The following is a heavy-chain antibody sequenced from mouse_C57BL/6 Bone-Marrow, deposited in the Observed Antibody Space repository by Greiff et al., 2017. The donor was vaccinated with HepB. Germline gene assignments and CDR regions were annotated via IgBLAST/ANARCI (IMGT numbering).Heavy chain of an antibody. V-gene: IGHV1-5*01. J-gene: IGHJ3*01. CDR1: GYTFTSYW. CDR3: TRRDGNRWFAY. Sequence: EVMLVESGTVLARPGASVKMSCKTSGYTFTSYWMHWVKQRPGQGLEWIGAIYPGNSDTSYNQKFKGKAKLTAVTSASTAYMELSSLTDVDSAVCYCTRRDGNRWFAYWGQGTLVTVSA. D-gene: IGHD1-1*01. CDR2: IYPGNSDT.